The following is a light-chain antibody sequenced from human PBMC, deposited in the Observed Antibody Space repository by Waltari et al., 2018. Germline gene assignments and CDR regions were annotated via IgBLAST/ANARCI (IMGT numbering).Light chain of an antibody. CDR1: HSNLGSNY. CDR3: ASWDESHYV. J-gene: IGLJ1*01. CDR2: RNN. Sequence: QSVLTQPPSASETPGQRVTISCSGSHSNLGSNYLYWYQQLPGSAPNLLIYRNNLRPSGVPDRFSASKYGTLASLVISGLRSEDEGVYYCASWDESHYVFGGGTTVTVL. V-gene: IGLV1-47*01.